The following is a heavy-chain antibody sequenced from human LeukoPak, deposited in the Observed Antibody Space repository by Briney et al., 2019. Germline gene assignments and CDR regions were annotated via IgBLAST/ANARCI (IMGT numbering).Heavy chain of an antibody. D-gene: IGHD6-25*01. Sequence: SQTLSLTCAISGVSVSSNSAAWNWIRQSPSRGLEWLGRTYYRSKWYNDYAVSVKSRITINPDTSKNQFSLQLNSVTPEDTAVYYCARDLLLFSNGPGYYYYYGMDVWGQGTTVTVSS. CDR3: ARDLLLFSNGPGYYYYYGMDV. J-gene: IGHJ6*02. CDR2: TYYRSKWYN. CDR1: GVSVSSNSAA. V-gene: IGHV6-1*01.